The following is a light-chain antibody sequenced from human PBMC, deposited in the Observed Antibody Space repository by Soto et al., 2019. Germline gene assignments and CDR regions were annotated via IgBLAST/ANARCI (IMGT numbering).Light chain of an antibody. CDR3: GTWDRSLSSGV. CDR2: EDE. J-gene: IGLJ2*01. Sequence: QSVLTQPPSVSAAPGQKVTISCSGSTSNVAYNYVSWYQRVPGTAPKLLIYEDEKRPTGVSDRFSGSKSGTSATLGIAGIQTGDEAEYYCGTWDRSLSSGVFGGGTKVTVL. V-gene: IGLV1-51*01. CDR1: TSNVAYNY.